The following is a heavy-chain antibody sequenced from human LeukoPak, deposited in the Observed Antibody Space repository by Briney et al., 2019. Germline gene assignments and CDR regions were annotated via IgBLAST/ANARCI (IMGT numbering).Heavy chain of an antibody. D-gene: IGHD4-17*01. CDR2: IYHSGST. CDR3: VRGDFGDPLDY. V-gene: IGHV4-38-2*02. Sequence: PSETLSLTCTVSGYSISSGYYWGWIRQPPGKGLEWIGSIYHSGSTYYKPSLKSRVTISVDTSKNQFSLKLRSVTAADTAVYYCVRGDFGDPLDYWGQGTLVTVSS. CDR1: GYSISSGYY. J-gene: IGHJ4*02.